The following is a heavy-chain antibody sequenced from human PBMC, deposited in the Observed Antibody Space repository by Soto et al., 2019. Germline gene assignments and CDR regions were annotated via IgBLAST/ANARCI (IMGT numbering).Heavy chain of an antibody. CDR2: IYYSGST. CDR3: ARKGIKNLFDY. D-gene: IGHD2-15*01. J-gene: IGHJ4*02. Sequence: AETLSLTCTVSGGSISSSSYYWGWIRQPPGKGLEWIGSIYYSGSTYYNPSLKSRVTISVDTSKNQFSLKLSSVTAADTAVYYCARKGIKNLFDYWGQGTLVTVSS. V-gene: IGHV4-39*01. CDR1: GGSISSSSYY.